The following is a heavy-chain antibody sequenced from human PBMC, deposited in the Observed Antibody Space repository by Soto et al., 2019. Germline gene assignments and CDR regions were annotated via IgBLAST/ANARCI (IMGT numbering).Heavy chain of an antibody. CDR2: ISGSGGST. CDR1: GLTFTSYA. J-gene: IGHJ3*02. D-gene: IGHD3-22*01. V-gene: IGHV3-23*01. CDR3: ARPFFDSSYSDAFDI. Sequence: QPGGSLRLSCAASGLTFTSYAMSWVRQAPGKGLEWVSAISGSGGSTYYTDSVKGRFTISRDNSKNTLYLQMNSLRAEDTAVYYCARPFFDSSYSDAFDIWGQGTMVTVSS.